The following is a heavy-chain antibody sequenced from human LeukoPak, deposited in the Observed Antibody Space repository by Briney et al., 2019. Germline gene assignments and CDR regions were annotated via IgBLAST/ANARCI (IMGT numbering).Heavy chain of an antibody. CDR2: ISSYGGST. CDR1: GFTFGDYP. Sequence: GGSLRLSCTASGFTFGDYPMGWVRQAPGKGLEYVSAISSYGGSTYYANSVKGRFTISRDNSKNTLYLQMGSLRTEDMAVYYCARTPEYCSGGSCYSEGYFDYWGQGTLVTVSS. CDR3: ARTPEYCSGGSCYSEGYFDY. J-gene: IGHJ4*02. V-gene: IGHV3-64*01. D-gene: IGHD2-15*01.